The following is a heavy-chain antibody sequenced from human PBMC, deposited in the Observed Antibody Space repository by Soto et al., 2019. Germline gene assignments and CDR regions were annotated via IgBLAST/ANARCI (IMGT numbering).Heavy chain of an antibody. D-gene: IGHD2-15*01. J-gene: IGHJ4*02. CDR1: GFTFSNYD. CDR2: ISYDGSNK. CDR3: AKAAATYYCSGGYCYNYYFDS. V-gene: IGHV3-30*18. Sequence: QVQLVESGGGVIQPGRSLRLSCAASGFTFSNYDMHWVRQAPGKGLVWVAVISYDGSNKYYADFVRGRFTISRDNSKNTLYLQMNSLRADDTAVYYCAKAAATYYCSGGYCYNYYFDSWGQGTLVTVSS.